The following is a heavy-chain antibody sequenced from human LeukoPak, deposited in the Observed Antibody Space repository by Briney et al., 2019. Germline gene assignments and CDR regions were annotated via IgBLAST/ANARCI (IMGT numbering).Heavy chain of an antibody. CDR3: AKGFGELS. V-gene: IGHV3-7*04. Sequence: GGSLRLSCAASGFTFSHYSMNWVRQAPGKGLEWVANIKQDGREKNYVDSVKGRFTISRDNAKNSLYLQMNSLRAEDTAVYYCAKGFGELSWGQGALVTVSS. D-gene: IGHD3-10*01. J-gene: IGHJ5*02. CDR2: IKQDGREK. CDR1: GFTFSHYS.